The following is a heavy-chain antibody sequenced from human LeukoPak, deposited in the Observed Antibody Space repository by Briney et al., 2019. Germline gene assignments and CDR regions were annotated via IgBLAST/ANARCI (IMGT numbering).Heavy chain of an antibody. Sequence: GGSLRLSCAASGFTVSSNYMSWVRQAPGKGLEWVSVIYSGGSTYYADSVKGRFTISRDNSKNTLYLQMNSLRAEDTAVYYCARGRAEQQLFDAFDIWGQGTMVTVPS. CDR1: GFTVSSNY. V-gene: IGHV3-53*01. CDR2: IYSGGST. D-gene: IGHD6-13*01. J-gene: IGHJ3*02. CDR3: ARGRAEQQLFDAFDI.